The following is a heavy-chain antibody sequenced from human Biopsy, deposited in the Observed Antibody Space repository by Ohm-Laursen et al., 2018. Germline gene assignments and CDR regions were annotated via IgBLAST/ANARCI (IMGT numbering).Heavy chain of an antibody. CDR2: IYPGDFDT. J-gene: IGHJ4*02. V-gene: IGHV5-51*01. CDR1: GYSFSDYW. CDR3: ARHGRGFQFSYESCDF. Sequence: ESLRISCKTSGYSFSDYWIGWARQMPGQGLEWVGMIYPGDFDTRYSRSFQGRVTISADKSISTTYLQWSSLKATDTAIYYCARHGRGFQFSYESCDFWGQGTLVTVSS. D-gene: IGHD3-16*01.